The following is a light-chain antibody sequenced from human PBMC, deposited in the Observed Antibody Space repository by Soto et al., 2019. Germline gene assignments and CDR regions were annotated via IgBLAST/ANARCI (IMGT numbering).Light chain of an antibody. Sequence: DIQTTQSPSTLSASVGYRVTITCLASQSISGWLAWYQQKPGKAPKFLIYDVSNLESGVPLRFSGSGSGTEFTLTISSLQPDDCATYYCQTYSTYPWKCGQGNKGVIK. J-gene: IGKJ1*01. CDR2: DVS. V-gene: IGKV1-5*01. CDR3: QTYSTYPWK. CDR1: QSISGW.